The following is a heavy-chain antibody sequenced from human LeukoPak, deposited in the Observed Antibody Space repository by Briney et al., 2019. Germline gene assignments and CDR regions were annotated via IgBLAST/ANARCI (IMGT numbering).Heavy chain of an antibody. Sequence: SETLSLTCSVSGGSIRNHFWSWIRLPPGKGLEWIGNIYYTTNPNYSPSLASRVTISVDTSKNQLSLNLNSVSAADTAIYYCARDRNYFDVWGQGTRVTVSS. CDR2: IYYTTNP. CDR1: GGSIRNHF. V-gene: IGHV4-59*11. J-gene: IGHJ4*02. CDR3: ARDRNYFDV.